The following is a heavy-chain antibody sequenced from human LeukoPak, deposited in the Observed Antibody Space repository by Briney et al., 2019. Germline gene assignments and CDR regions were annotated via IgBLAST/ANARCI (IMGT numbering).Heavy chain of an antibody. CDR3: AKRITVAAGIYFDS. Sequence: GGSLRLSCAASGFTFSSYEMNWVRQAPGKGLEWVSYISSSGSTIYYADSVKGRFTISRDDSKNMQFLQMDSLRPEDTAVYFCAKRITVAAGIYFDSWGQGTLVTVSS. CDR1: GFTFSSYE. J-gene: IGHJ4*02. CDR2: ISSSGSTI. V-gene: IGHV3-48*03. D-gene: IGHD6-19*01.